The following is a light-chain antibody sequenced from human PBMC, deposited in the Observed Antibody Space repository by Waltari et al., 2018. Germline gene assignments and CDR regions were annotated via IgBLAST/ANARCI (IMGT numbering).Light chain of an antibody. Sequence: DIHLTQSPSLLSASVGDRVTITCRASQAISSFLAWYQRKPGKAPNLLIYGASTLLSGVPSRFSGSGSDTEFTLTISNLQPEDFATYYCQQSDAFPVTFGGGTQVAI. CDR1: QAISSF. CDR3: QQSDAFPVT. V-gene: IGKV1-9*01. CDR2: GAS. J-gene: IGKJ4*01.